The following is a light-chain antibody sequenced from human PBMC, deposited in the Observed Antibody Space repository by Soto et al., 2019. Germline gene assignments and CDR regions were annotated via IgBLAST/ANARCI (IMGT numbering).Light chain of an antibody. Sequence: EIQMTQSPSTLSASVGDRVTITCRASQSVSYWLAWYQQKPGKAPKLLVHDASTLLSGVPSRFSGSVSGTEFILTIGSLQPDDFATHYCQQYKSYPLTFGQGTKVDIK. V-gene: IGKV1-5*01. J-gene: IGKJ1*01. CDR3: QQYKSYPLT. CDR1: QSVSYW. CDR2: DAS.